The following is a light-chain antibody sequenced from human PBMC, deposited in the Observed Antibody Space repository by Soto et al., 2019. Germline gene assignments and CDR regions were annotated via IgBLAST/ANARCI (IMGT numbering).Light chain of an antibody. CDR3: QQFYNWPLT. Sequence: EIVMTQSPATLSVSPGEKATLSYRASQSISSNLAWYQQKPGQAPRLLIYIASTRATGIPGRFSGSGSGTEFTLTISSLQSEDFAVYFCQQFYNWPLTFGGGTKVEIK. CDR1: QSISSN. J-gene: IGKJ4*01. CDR2: IAS. V-gene: IGKV3-15*01.